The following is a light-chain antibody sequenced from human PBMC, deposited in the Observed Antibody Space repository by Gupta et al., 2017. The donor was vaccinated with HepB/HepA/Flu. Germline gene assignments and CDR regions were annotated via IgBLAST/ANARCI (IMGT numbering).Light chain of an antibody. CDR2: LGS. J-gene: IGKJ4*01. V-gene: IGKV2-28*01. CDR3: MKALHFLT. Sequence: DIVMTQSPLSLPVTPGEPASISCRSSQSLLHSNGYNYLDWYLQKPGQSPQLLIYLGSNRASGVPDRCSGSGSGTELTLNISRVEAEDVGVEYCMKALHFLTFGGGTKVEIK. CDR1: QSLLHSNGYNY.